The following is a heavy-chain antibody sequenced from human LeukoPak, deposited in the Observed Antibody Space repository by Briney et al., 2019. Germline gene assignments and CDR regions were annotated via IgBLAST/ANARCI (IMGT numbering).Heavy chain of an antibody. J-gene: IGHJ4*02. CDR2: INSDGSST. Sequence: GGSLRLSCAASGFTFSYYWMHWVRQAPGKGLVWVSRINSDGSSTDYADSVKGRFTISKDNAKNTVYLQMNNLRAEDTAVYYCVSFYETYWGRGTLVTVSS. V-gene: IGHV3-74*01. CDR1: GFTFSYYW. CDR3: VSFYETY. D-gene: IGHD2-2*01.